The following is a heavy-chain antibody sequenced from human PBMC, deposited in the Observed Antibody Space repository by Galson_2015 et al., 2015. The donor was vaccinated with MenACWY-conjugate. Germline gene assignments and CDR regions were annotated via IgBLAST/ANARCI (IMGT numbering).Heavy chain of an antibody. CDR2: ITGSGGST. J-gene: IGHJ4*02. V-gene: IGHV3-23*01. D-gene: IGHD6-13*01. Sequence: SLRLSCAASGFTFSNYVMNWVRQAPEKGLEWVPTITGSGGSTYYADSLKGRFTISRDNSKNTLYLQMNSLRAEDTAVYYCAKAAYTSSWYQDACDYCGQGSLVTVSS. CDR3: AKAAYTSSWYQDACDY. CDR1: GFTFSNYV.